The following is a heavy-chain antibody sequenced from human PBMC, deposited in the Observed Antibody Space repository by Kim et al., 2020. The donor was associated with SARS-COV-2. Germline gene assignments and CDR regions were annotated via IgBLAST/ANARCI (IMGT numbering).Heavy chain of an antibody. J-gene: IGHJ6*02. CDR2: ISYDGSNK. CDR3: ARVATILDYYYGMDV. D-gene: IGHD5-12*01. Sequence: GGSLRLSCAASGFTFSSYAMHWVRQAPGKGLEWVAVISYDGSNKYYADSVKGRFTISRDNSKNTLYLQMNSLRAEDTAVYYCARVATILDYYYGMDVWGQGTTVTVSS. CDR1: GFTFSSYA. V-gene: IGHV3-30*04.